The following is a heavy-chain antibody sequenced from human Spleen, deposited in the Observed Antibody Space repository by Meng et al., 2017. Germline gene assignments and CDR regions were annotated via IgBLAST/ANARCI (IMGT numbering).Heavy chain of an antibody. V-gene: IGHV3-11*04. Sequence: QVQLVESGGGLVKPGGSLRLSCAASGFTFSDYYMSWIRQAPGKGLEWVSSISAGGDNTYYADSVKGRFTISRDNAKNTLYLQMNSLRAEDTAVYYCARGGIATTGTSAWGQGTLVTVSS. CDR3: ARGGIATTGTSA. D-gene: IGHD6-13*01. CDR2: ISAGGDNT. CDR1: GFTFSDYY. J-gene: IGHJ5*02.